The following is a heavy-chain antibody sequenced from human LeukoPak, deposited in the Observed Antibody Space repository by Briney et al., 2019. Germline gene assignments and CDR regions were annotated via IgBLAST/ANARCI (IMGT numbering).Heavy chain of an antibody. CDR1: GYTFTSYG. CDR2: ISAYNGNT. J-gene: IGHJ5*02. CDR3: ARDNQQLVPLFENWFDP. Sequence: ASVKVSCKASGYTFTSYGISRVRQAPGQGLEWMGWISAYNGNTNYAQKLQGRVTMTTDTSTSTAYMELRSLRSDDTAVYYCARDNQQLVPLFENWFDPWGQGTLVTVSP. D-gene: IGHD6-13*01. V-gene: IGHV1-18*01.